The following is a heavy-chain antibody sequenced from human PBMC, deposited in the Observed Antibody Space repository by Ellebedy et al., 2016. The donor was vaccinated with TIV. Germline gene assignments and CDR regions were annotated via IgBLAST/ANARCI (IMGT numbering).Heavy chain of an antibody. CDR3: ARGGTIGKAIDY. CDR1: RGTFSSYA. J-gene: IGHJ4*02. CDR2: IIPIFGTA. V-gene: IGHV1-69*13. Sequence: SVKVSXKASRGTFSSYAISWVRQAPGQGLEWMGGIIPIFGTANYAQKFQGRVTITADESTSTAYMELSSLRSEDTAVYYCARGGTIGKAIDYWGQGTLVTVSS. D-gene: IGHD3-16*01.